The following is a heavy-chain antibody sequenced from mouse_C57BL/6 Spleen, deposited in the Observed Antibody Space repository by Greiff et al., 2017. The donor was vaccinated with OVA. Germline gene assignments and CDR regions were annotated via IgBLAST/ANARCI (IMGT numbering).Heavy chain of an antibody. CDR1: GYTFTEYT. CDR3: ARHEVVEGGFAY. D-gene: IGHD1-1*01. J-gene: IGHJ3*01. Sequence: VQLQESGAELVKPGASVKLSCTASGYTFTEYTIHWVKQRSGQGLEWIGWFYPGSGSIKNNEKFKDKATLTADKSSSTVYMELSRLTSEDSAVYFCARHEVVEGGFAYWGQGTLVTVSA. V-gene: IGHV1-62-2*01. CDR2: FYPGSGSI.